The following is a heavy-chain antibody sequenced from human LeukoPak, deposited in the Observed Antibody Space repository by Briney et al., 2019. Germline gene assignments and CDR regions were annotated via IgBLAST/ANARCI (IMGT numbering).Heavy chain of an antibody. V-gene: IGHV4-31*03. CDR1: GGSISSGGYY. D-gene: IGHD2-2*01. J-gene: IGHJ4*02. Sequence: SQTLSLTCTVSGGSISSGGYYWSWIRQHPGKGLEWMGYIYYSGSTYYNPSLKSRVTISVDTSKNQFSLKLSSVTAADTAVYYCASGGAYCSSTSCYAFDYWGQGTLVTVSS. CDR3: ASGGAYCSSTSCYAFDY. CDR2: IYYSGST.